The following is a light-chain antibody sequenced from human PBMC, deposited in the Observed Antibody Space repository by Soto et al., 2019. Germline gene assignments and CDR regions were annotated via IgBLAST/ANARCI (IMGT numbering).Light chain of an antibody. CDR2: GAS. CDR1: QSVSNY. V-gene: IGKV3-20*01. J-gene: IGKJ1*01. CDR3: QQYGTFRT. Sequence: EIVLTQSPGTLSLSPGERATPSCRASQSVSNYLAWYQQKPGQAPRLLIYGASSRATGIPDRFSGSGSGTDFTLTISRLEPEDFAVYYCQQYGTFRTFGQGTKVEIK.